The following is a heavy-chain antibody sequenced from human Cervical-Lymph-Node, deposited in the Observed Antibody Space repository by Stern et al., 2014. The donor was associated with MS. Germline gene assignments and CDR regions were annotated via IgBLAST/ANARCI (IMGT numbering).Heavy chain of an antibody. CDR2: ISTSGSTI. CDR3: ARDHYSSYYDILTGYWNYSYYYGMDV. D-gene: IGHD3-9*01. V-gene: IGHV3-11*01. J-gene: IGHJ6*02. CDR1: GFTFSDYY. Sequence: DQLVESGGGLVKPGGSLRLSCAASGFTFSDYYMSWIRQAPGKGLEWVSYISTSGSTIYYADSLKGRFTIPRDNAKNSLYLQMNSLRAEATAVYYCARDHYSSYYDILTGYWNYSYYYGMDVWGQGTTVTVSS.